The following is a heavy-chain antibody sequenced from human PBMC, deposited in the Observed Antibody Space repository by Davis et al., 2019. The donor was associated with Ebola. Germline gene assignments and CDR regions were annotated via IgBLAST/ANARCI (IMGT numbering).Heavy chain of an antibody. CDR3: AKDQRFTPDLDYFYGMDV. J-gene: IGHJ6*04. Sequence: PGGSLRLSCAASGFTFSSYGMHWVRQAPGKGLEWVSALSGSGRTIYYADSVKGRFTISRDNSLNTLFLQMNNLKVEDTAVYYCAKDQRFTPDLDYFYGMDVWGKGTTVTVSS. CDR2: LSGSGRTI. D-gene: IGHD2-15*01. V-gene: IGHV3-23*01. CDR1: GFTFSSYG.